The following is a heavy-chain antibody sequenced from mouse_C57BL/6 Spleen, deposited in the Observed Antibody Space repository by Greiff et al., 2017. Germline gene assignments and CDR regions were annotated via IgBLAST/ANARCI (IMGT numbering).Heavy chain of an antibody. V-gene: IGHV1-15*01. J-gene: IGHJ2*01. CDR2: IDPETGGT. CDR1: GYTFTDYE. CDR3: TSDYGSSPDY. Sequence: QVQLQQSGAELVRPGASVTLSCTASGYTFTDYEMPWVQQTPVHGLEWLGAIDPETGGTAYTQKFTGTAILTADNSSSTAYMELRRLTSEDSALYYCTSDYGSSPDYWGQGTTLTVAS. D-gene: IGHD1-1*01.